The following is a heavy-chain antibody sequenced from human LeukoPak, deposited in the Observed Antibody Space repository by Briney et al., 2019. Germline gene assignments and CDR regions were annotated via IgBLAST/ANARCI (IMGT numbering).Heavy chain of an antibody. J-gene: IGHJ4*02. V-gene: IGHV4-4*07. CDR2: IYSSGST. CDR3: ARRGDYGAGQDY. CDR1: GGSISSYY. D-gene: IGHD4/OR15-4a*01. Sequence: SETLSLTCTVSGGSISSYYWSWIRQPAGKGLEWIGRIYSSGSTNYSPSLRSRVTMSVDTSRNQFSLKINSMTAADTAVYYCARRGDYGAGQDYWGQGTLVTVSS.